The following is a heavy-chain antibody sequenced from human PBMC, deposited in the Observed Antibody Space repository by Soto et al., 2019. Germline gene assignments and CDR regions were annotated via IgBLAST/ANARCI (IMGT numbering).Heavy chain of an antibody. D-gene: IGHD2-8*02. Sequence: GGSLRRSWEASGFIFSSYAMNWGRQAPGKGLQWVSSITGSSDYTSYIASVKGRFTISRDNSKNTLYLQMNSLRAEDTAVYFCAKEQTTGAHYALDYWSQGTLVTVSS. J-gene: IGHJ4*02. CDR1: GFIFSSYA. V-gene: IGHV3-23*01. CDR2: ITGSSDYT. CDR3: AKEQTTGAHYALDY.